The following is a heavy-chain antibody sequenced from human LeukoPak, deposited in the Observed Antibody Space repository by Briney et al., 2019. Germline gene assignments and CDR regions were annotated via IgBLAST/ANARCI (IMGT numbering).Heavy chain of an antibody. D-gene: IGHD2-21*01. Sequence: SETLSLTCTVSGGSISSGGYYWSWIRQPPGKGLERIGSTYYTANTYYNPSLKSRVIISVDTSKNQFSLKLTSVTAADTAMYYCARGWVVVRDWFDPWGQGTLVTVSS. CDR3: ARGWVVVRDWFDP. J-gene: IGHJ5*02. V-gene: IGHV4-39*07. CDR2: TYYTANT. CDR1: GGSISSGGYY.